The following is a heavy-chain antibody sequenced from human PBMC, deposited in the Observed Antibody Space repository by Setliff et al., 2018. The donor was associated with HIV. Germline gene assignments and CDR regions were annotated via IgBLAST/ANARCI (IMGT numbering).Heavy chain of an antibody. CDR3: VSELPGST. CDR1: GYTFTNYP. V-gene: IGHV1-3*01. D-gene: IGHD3-10*01. Sequence: ASVKVSCKTSGYTFTNYPIYWVRQAPGQRLEWMGEINADKGNTQYSQKFQGRVTITRDTSANTVYMELSSLKSEDTGVYYCVSELPGSTWGQGTLVTVSS. CDR2: INADKGNT. J-gene: IGHJ4*02.